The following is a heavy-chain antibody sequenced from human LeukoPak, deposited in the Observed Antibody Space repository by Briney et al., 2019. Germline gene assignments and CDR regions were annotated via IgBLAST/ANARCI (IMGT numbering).Heavy chain of an antibody. Sequence: QTGGSLRLSCAASGFTFSSYAMSWVRQAPGKGLEWVSAISGSGGSTYYADSVKGRFTISRDNSKNTLYLQMNSLRAEDTAVYYCAKDRGPYDAFDIWGQGTMVTVSS. CDR3: AKDRGPYDAFDI. J-gene: IGHJ3*02. CDR1: GFTFSSYA. V-gene: IGHV3-23*01. CDR2: ISGSGGST.